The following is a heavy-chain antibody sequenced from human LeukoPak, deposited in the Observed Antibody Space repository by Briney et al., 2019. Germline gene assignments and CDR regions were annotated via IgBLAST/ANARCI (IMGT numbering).Heavy chain of an antibody. CDR3: ATTGRELERSFDY. CDR1: GGSISSGGYY. J-gene: IGHJ4*02. CDR2: IYYSGST. D-gene: IGHD1-26*01. V-gene: IGHV4-31*03. Sequence: PSETLSLTCTVSGGSISSGGYYWSWIRQHPGKGLEWIGYIYYSGSTYYNPSLKSRVTISADTFKNQFSLRLSSVTAADTAVYYCATTGRELERSFDYWGQGTLVTVSS.